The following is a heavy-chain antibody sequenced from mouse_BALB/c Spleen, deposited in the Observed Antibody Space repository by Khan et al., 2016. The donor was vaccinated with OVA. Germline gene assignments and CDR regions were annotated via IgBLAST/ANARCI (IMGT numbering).Heavy chain of an antibody. J-gene: IGHJ3*01. Sequence: QVQLKESGAELARPGASVKMSCKASGYTFTTYTIHWVKQRPGQGLEWIGYIIPSNDYTNYNQKFKDRATLTADKSTSTAYMQLSSLTSEDSAVYDCVSGGAYYRYDDWFAYWGQGTMVTVSA. V-gene: IGHV1-4*01. D-gene: IGHD2-14*01. CDR1: GYTFTTYT. CDR2: IIPSNDYT. CDR3: VSGGAYYRYDDWFAY.